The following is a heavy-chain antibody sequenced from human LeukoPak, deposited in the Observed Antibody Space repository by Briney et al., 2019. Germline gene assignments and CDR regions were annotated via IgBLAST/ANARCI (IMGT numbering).Heavy chain of an antibody. Sequence: GGSLRLSCAASGFTFSSYAMSWVRQAPGKGLEWVSAISGSGGSTYYADSVKGRFTISRDNSKNTLYLQMNSLRAEDTAVYYCARDGLIYGSGTSRGGQGTLVTVSS. CDR2: ISGSGGST. V-gene: IGHV3-23*01. J-gene: IGHJ4*02. D-gene: IGHD3-10*01. CDR1: GFTFSSYA. CDR3: ARDGLIYGSGTSR.